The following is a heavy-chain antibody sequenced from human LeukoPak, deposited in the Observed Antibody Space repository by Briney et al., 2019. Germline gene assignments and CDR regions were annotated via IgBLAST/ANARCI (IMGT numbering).Heavy chain of an antibody. CDR1: GGSFSGYY. D-gene: IGHD2-15*01. J-gene: IGHJ4*02. Sequence: SETLSLTCAVYGGSFSGYYWSWIRQPPGKGLEWIGEINHSGSTNYNPSLKSRVTISVDTSKNQFSLKLSSATAADTAVYYCARSTRDRSGGSCYSRTIDYWGQGTLVTVSS. CDR3: ARSTRDRSGGSCYSRTIDY. V-gene: IGHV4-34*01. CDR2: INHSGST.